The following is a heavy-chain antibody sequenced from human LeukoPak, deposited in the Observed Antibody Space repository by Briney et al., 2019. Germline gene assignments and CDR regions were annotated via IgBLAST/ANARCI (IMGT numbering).Heavy chain of an antibody. CDR2: IYTGGGGST. CDR1: GGSISSNY. V-gene: IGHV4-4*07. CDR3: ASADSSSLYDFDY. Sequence: SETLSLTCTVSGGSISSNYWTWIRQPAGKGLEWIGRIYTGGGGSTYYNPSLKSRVTMSVDPSKNQFSLKLSSVTAADTAVYYCASADSSSLYDFDYWGQGTLVTVSS. J-gene: IGHJ4*02. D-gene: IGHD6-13*01.